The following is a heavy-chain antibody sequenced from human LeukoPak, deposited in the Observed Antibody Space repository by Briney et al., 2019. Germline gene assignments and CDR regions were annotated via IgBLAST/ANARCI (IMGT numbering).Heavy chain of an antibody. Sequence: GESPRLSFAASGFPYSNSWMNWVRQAPGKGLEWVANIKPDGSEKYYVDSVKGRFTISRDNADNLLYLQMNSLRVEDTAVYFCTRVSILEVEDYWGQGTLVTVSS. CDR2: IKPDGSEK. D-gene: IGHD1-26*01. J-gene: IGHJ4*02. CDR1: GFPYSNSW. V-gene: IGHV3-7*01. CDR3: TRVSILEVEDY.